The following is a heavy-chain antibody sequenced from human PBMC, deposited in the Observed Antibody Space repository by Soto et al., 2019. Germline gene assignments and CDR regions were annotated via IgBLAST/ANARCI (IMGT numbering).Heavy chain of an antibody. J-gene: IGHJ4*02. CDR1: GYTFSSYD. CDR2: MNPNSGKT. Sequence: QVQLVQSGAEVKKPGASVKVSCKASGYTFSSYDINWGRQATGQGPEWMGWMNPNSGKTGYAQKFQGRVTMTRNTSTSTAYMELSSLRSDDTAVYYCARGKSYQNDLWGQGTLVTVSS. CDR3: ARGKSYQNDL. V-gene: IGHV1-8*01. D-gene: IGHD3-16*02.